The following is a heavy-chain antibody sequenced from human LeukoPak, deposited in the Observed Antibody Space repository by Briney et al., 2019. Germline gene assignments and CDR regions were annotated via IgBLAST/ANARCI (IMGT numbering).Heavy chain of an antibody. D-gene: IGHD3-10*01. CDR3: ARGRGDSRGTSFDP. CDR2: IYYTGST. CDR1: GGSISTYY. V-gene: IGHV4-59*01. J-gene: IGHJ5*02. Sequence: SETLSLTCIVSGGSISTYYWSWIRQPPGKGLEWIGYIYYTGSTTYNPSLKRRVSISVDTSKNKFSLDLNSVSAADTAVYYCARGRGDSRGTSFDPWGQGTLVTVSS.